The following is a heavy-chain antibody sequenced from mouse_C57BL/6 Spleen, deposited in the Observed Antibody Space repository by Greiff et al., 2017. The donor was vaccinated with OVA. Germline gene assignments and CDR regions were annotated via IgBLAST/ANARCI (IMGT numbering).Heavy chain of an antibody. CDR3: ARVADYDFYFDY. CDR1: GYSITSGYY. J-gene: IGHJ2*01. Sequence: DVKLQESGPGLVKPSQSLSLTCSVTGYSITSGYYWNWIRQFPGNKLEWMGYISYDGSNNYNPSLKNRISITRDTSKNQFFLKLNSVTTEDTATYYCARVADYDFYFDYWGQGTTLTVSS. CDR2: ISYDGSN. V-gene: IGHV3-6*01. D-gene: IGHD2-4*01.